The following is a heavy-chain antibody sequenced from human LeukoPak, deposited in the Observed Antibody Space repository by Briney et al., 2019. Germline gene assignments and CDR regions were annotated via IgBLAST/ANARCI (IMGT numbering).Heavy chain of an antibody. CDR2: INPGYDTT. Sequence: ASVKVSCKAFGCSFTSYFLHWVRQAPGQGLEWMGIINPGYDTTAYAQKFQGRVTMTRDTSTSTVYMEVISLRSEDTAVYYCARVRDYGDYDDAFDIWGQGTMVTVSS. J-gene: IGHJ3*02. CDR3: ARVRDYGDYDDAFDI. CDR1: GCSFTSYF. V-gene: IGHV1-46*01. D-gene: IGHD4-17*01.